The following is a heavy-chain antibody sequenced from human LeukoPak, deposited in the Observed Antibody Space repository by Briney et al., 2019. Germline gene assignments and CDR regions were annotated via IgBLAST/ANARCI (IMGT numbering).Heavy chain of an antibody. J-gene: IGHJ4*02. D-gene: IGHD2-2*01. CDR2: IVGGAGGT. Sequence: PGRSLRLSCTASGFTFGDYAMSWFRQAPGQGREWVSGIVGGAGGTYYADSVKGRFTISRDNSKNTLYLQMNSLRAEDTAVYYCAHGSMYQLDYWGQGTLVTVSS. V-gene: IGHV3-23*01. CDR1: GFTFGDYA. CDR3: AHGSMYQLDY.